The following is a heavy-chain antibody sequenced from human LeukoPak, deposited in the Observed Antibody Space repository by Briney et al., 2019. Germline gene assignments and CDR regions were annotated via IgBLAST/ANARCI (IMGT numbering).Heavy chain of an antibody. V-gene: IGHV1-18*01. Sequence: ASVKVSCKASGFPFSIAGVSWVRQAPGQGLEWLGWISVKNCDTRYAERMQGRVAVTTDTATSTAYMELKSLTSDDTAVYYCATELGEWGVLDFWGQGTLISVSS. CDR2: ISVKNCDT. D-gene: IGHD3-16*01. J-gene: IGHJ4*02. CDR3: ATELGEWGVLDF. CDR1: GFPFSIAG.